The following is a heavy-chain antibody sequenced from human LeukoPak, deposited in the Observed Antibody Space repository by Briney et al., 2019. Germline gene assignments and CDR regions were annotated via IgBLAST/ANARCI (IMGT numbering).Heavy chain of an antibody. CDR1: GYTFTSYG. CDR2: ISAYNGNT. V-gene: IGHV1-18*01. D-gene: IGHD3-3*01. Sequence: ASVKVSCKASGYTFTSYGIGWVRQAPGQGLEWMGWISAYNGNTNYAQKLQGRVTMTTDTSTSTAYMELRSLRSDDTAVYYCARDLVGEYYDFWSGYYNFDYWGQGTLVTVSS. CDR3: ARDLVGEYYDFWSGYYNFDY. J-gene: IGHJ4*02.